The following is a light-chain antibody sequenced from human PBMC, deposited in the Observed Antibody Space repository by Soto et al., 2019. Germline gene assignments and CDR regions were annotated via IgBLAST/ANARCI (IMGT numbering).Light chain of an antibody. CDR3: QQYDNRPPWT. V-gene: IGKV3-15*01. Sequence: ETVMTQSPAALSVSPGQGATLSCRASQRVGNDVAWYQQKPGQAPRLLIYGASTRATAIPARFSASGSGTEFTLTITSLQSEDFAVYYCQQYDNRPPWTFGQGTKVDIK. CDR2: GAS. J-gene: IGKJ1*01. CDR1: QRVGND.